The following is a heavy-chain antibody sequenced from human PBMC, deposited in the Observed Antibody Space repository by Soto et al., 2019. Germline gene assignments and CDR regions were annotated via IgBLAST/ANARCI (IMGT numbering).Heavy chain of an antibody. V-gene: IGHV4-34*01. CDR2: INRTGGT. CDR1: GGSVNGYY. Sequence: LSLTCAVYGGSVNGYYWNWIRQPPGNGLEWMGEINRTGGTHYNPSLKSRVTMSVDTSKNQFSLRLSSVTAADTAIYYCATRITVFGLLIPPFDPWGQGTKVTVSS. CDR3: ATRITVFGLLIPPFDP. J-gene: IGHJ5*02. D-gene: IGHD3-3*01.